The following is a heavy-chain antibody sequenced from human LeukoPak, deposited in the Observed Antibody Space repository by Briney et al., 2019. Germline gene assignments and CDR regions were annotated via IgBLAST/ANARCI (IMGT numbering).Heavy chain of an antibody. V-gene: IGHV4-4*07. J-gene: IGHJ4*02. CDR3: ARGSASAER. D-gene: IGHD6-13*01. Sequence: SETLSLTCTVSGGSISRYYWSWIRQPAGKGLEWIGRIYSSDGSTNYNPSLKSRVTMSADTSKNQLSLNLRSVTAADTAVYYCARGSASAERWGQGTLVTVSS. CDR2: IYSSDGST. CDR1: GGSISRYY.